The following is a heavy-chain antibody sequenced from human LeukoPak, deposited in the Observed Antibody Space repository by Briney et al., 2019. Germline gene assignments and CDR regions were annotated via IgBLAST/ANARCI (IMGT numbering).Heavy chain of an antibody. J-gene: IGHJ4*02. D-gene: IGHD6-19*01. CDR3: ARDVNRYRSGRFDY. Sequence: ASVKVSCKASGGTFSSYAISWVRQAPGQGLEWMGGIIPIFGTANYAQKFQGRVTITADESTSTAYMELSSLRSDDTAVYYCARDVNRYRSGRFDYWGQGTLVTVSS. V-gene: IGHV1-69*13. CDR2: IIPIFGTA. CDR1: GGTFSSYA.